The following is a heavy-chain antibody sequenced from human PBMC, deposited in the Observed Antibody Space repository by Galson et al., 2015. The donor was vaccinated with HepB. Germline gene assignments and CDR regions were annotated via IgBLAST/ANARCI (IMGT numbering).Heavy chain of an antibody. V-gene: IGHV1-2*02. CDR2: INPNSGGT. J-gene: IGHJ3*02. D-gene: IGHD2-2*01. CDR1: GYTFTGYY. CDR3: ARECSTSCYGAFDI. Sequence: SCKASGYTFTGYYMHWVRQAPGQGLEWMGWINPNSGGTNYAQKFQGRVTMTRDTSISTAYMELSRLRSDDTAVYYCARECSTSCYGAFDIWGQGTMVTVSS.